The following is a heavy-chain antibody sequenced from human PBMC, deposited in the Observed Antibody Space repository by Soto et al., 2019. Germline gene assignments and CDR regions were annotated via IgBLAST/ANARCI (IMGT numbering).Heavy chain of an antibody. J-gene: IGHJ4*02. CDR3: AKGERKSVRDYFDD. Sequence: QVQLVESGGGVVQPGRSLRLSCSASGFTFTNHGMHWVRQAPGKGLEWVAVMSYDGSDEHYADSVKGRFTIFRDNSKDILYMQRSSLRAAKTALYDCAKGERKSVRDYFDDWGQGTLVTVA. CDR1: GFTFTNHG. V-gene: IGHV3-30*18. D-gene: IGHD4-17*01. CDR2: MSYDGSDE.